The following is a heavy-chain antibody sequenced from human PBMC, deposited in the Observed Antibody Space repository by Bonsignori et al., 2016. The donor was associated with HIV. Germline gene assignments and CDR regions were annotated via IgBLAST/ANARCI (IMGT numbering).Heavy chain of an antibody. V-gene: IGHV1-69*10. Sequence: WVRQAPGQGLEWMGGIIPILGIANYAQKFQGRVTITADKSTSTAYMELSSLRSEDTAVYYCARDRGNGYNPWGDYWGQGTLVTVSS. D-gene: IGHD5-24*01. CDR3: ARDRGNGYNPWGDY. J-gene: IGHJ4*02. CDR2: IIPILGIA.